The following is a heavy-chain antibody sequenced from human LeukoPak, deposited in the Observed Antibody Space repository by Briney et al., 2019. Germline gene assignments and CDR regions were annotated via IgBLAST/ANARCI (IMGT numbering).Heavy chain of an antibody. D-gene: IGHD2-2*01. CDR1: GFTFSSYA. CDR3: AKDKSVVVPAAEGWFDP. Sequence: SGGSLRLSCAASGFTFSSYAMSWVRQAPGKGLEWVSAISGSGGSTYYADSVKGRFTISRDNSKNTLYLQMNSLRAEDTAVYYCAKDKSVVVPAAEGWFDPWGQGTLVTVSS. J-gene: IGHJ5*02. CDR2: ISGSGGST. V-gene: IGHV3-23*01.